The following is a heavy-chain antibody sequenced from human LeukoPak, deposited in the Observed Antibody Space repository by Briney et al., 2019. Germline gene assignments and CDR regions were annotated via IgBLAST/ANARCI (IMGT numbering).Heavy chain of an antibody. CDR3: ATVPLSRSPGFWSGYYIPDY. CDR2: IIPIFGTA. D-gene: IGHD3-3*01. Sequence: SVKVSCKASGGTFSSFAISWVRQAPGQGLEWMGGIIPIFGTANYAQNFQGRVMITADESTSTAYMELSSLRSEDTAVYYCATVPLSRSPGFWSGYYIPDYWGQGTLVTVSS. CDR1: GGTFSSFA. V-gene: IGHV1-69*13. J-gene: IGHJ4*02.